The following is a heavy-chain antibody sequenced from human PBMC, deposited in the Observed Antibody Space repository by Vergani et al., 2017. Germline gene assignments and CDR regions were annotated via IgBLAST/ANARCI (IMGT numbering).Heavy chain of an antibody. J-gene: IGHJ2*01. V-gene: IGHV2-70*04. CDR1: GLSLTTTGMR. CDR2: IDWDDDK. CDR3: ARMTVSGYFDL. Sequence: QVTLKESGPALVKPTQTLTLTCTFSGLSLTTTGMRASWIRQPPGKALEWLARIDWDDDKFSSTSLKTRLTISKDTSKNQVVRTMTSMDPVDTATHYCARMTVSGYFDLWGRGTLVTVSS. D-gene: IGHD4-11*01.